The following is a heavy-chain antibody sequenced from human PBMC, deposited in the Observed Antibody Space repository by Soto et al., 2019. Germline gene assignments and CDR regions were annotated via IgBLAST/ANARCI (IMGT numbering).Heavy chain of an antibody. CDR2: INGSGGST. J-gene: IGHJ6*02. D-gene: IGHD3-16*01. CDR3: AIQARDLATFLYYYGMDV. V-gene: IGHV3-23*01. Sequence: GGSLRLSCAASGFTFSSYAMSWVRQAPGKGLEWVSAINGSGGSTYYADSVKGRFTISRENSKNTLYLQMNSRRAEDTAVCYSAIQARDLATFLYYYGMDVWGHGTTVTVSS. CDR1: GFTFSSYA.